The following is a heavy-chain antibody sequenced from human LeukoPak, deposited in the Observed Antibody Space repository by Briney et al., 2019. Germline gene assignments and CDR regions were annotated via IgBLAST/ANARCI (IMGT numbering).Heavy chain of an antibody. CDR3: ARLGYYDSSGYYPASGYFDL. CDR2: IYSNGIS. D-gene: IGHD3-22*01. Sequence: SETLSLTCTVSGGSIFSYYFNWIRQPPGKGLEWIGYIYSNGISSYNPSLRGRGTISIATSKNQFSLRLRSVTAADTAIYYCARLGYYDSSGYYPASGYFDLWGRGTLVTVSS. J-gene: IGHJ2*01. V-gene: IGHV4-4*08. CDR1: GGSIFSYY.